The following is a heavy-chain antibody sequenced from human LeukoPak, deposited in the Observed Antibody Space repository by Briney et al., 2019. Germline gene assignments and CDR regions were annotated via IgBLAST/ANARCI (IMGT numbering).Heavy chain of an antibody. CDR2: ISDDGSNK. CDR3: ARGPSTNCGGDCYHINYGMDV. V-gene: IGHV3-30*04. Sequence: PGGSLRLSCAASGFTFSSYAMHWVRQAPGKGLEWVAVISDDGSNKYYADSVKGRFTISRDNAKNSLYLQMNSLRDEDTAVYYCARGPSTNCGGDCYHINYGMDVWGQGTTVTVSS. CDR1: GFTFSSYA. D-gene: IGHD2-21*02. J-gene: IGHJ6*02.